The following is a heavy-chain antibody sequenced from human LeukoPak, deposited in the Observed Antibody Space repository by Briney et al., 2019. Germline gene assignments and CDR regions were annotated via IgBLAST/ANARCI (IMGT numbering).Heavy chain of an antibody. CDR2: IKQDGSEK. CDR3: ARVVLAAAGYFDY. Sequence: GGSLRLSCAPSGFTFSSYWMSWVRQAPGKGLEWVANIKQDGSEKYYVDSVKGRFTISRDNAKNSLYLQMNSLRAEDTAVYYCARVVLAAAGYFDYWGQGTLVTVSS. CDR1: GFTFSSYW. D-gene: IGHD6-13*01. V-gene: IGHV3-7*01. J-gene: IGHJ4*02.